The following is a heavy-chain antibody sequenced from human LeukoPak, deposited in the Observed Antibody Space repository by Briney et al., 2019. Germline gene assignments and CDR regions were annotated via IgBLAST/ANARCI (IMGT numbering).Heavy chain of an antibody. CDR3: AREGLAMVRGVLPKEAWGRFDP. J-gene: IGHJ5*02. D-gene: IGHD3-10*01. CDR2: IYYSGST. CDR1: GGSISSYY. V-gene: IGHV4-59*12. Sequence: SETLSLTCTVSGGSISSYYWTWIRQPPGKGLEWIGYIYYSGSTNYNPSLKSRVTISVDTSKNQFSLKLSSVTAADTAVYYCAREGLAMVRGVLPKEAWGRFDPWGQGTLVTVSS.